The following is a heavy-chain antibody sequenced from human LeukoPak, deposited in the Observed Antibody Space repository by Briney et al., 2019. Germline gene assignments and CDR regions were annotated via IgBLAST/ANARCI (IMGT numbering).Heavy chain of an antibody. Sequence: SETLSLTCAVYGGSFSGYYWSWIRQPPGKGLEWIGEINHSGGTNYNPSLKSRVTISVDTSKNQFSLKLSSVTAADTAVYYCARALHYYGSGTLFDYWGQGTLVTVSS. CDR3: ARALHYYGSGTLFDY. CDR1: GGSFSGYY. CDR2: INHSGGT. J-gene: IGHJ4*02. V-gene: IGHV4-34*01. D-gene: IGHD3-10*01.